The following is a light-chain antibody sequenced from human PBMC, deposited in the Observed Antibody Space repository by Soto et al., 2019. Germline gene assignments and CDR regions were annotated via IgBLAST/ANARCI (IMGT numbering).Light chain of an antibody. V-gene: IGLV2-8*01. CDR1: SSDVGDYNY. CDR3: SSYTSSSILYV. Sequence: QSVLTQPPSASGSPGQSVTISCTGTSSDVGDYNYVSWYQQHPGKAPKFIIYEVTKRPSGVPDRFSGSKSGNTASLTVSGLQAEDEADYYCSSYTSSSILYVFGSGTKLTVL. CDR2: EVT. J-gene: IGLJ6*01.